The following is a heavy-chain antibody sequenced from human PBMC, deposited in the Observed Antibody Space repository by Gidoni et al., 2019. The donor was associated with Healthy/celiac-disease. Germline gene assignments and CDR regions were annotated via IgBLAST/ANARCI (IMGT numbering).Heavy chain of an antibody. CDR3: ARGAGSGYYGYYYYYYGMDV. D-gene: IGHD3-22*01. J-gene: IGHJ6*02. Sequence: QVQLVQSGAEVKKPGASVTVSCKASGYTFTSYDINWVRQATGQGLEWMGWMNPNSGNTGYATKFQGRVTMTRHTSISTAYLELSSLRSEDTAVYYCARGAGSGYYGYYYYYYGMDVWGQGTTVTVSS. V-gene: IGHV1-8*01. CDR2: MNPNSGNT. CDR1: GYTFTSYD.